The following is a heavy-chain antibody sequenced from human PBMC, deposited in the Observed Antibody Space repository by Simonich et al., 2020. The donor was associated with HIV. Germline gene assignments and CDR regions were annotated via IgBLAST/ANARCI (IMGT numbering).Heavy chain of an antibody. D-gene: IGHD6-19*01. J-gene: IGHJ2*01. CDR1: GGSFSDFY. CDR2: INHGGTT. V-gene: IGHV4-34*01. Sequence: QVQLQQWGAGLLKPSETLSLTCIVYGGSFSDFYWSWIRQPPGKGLEWIGDINHGGTTTNNPSLKSRVTLSEDSSKNQFSLNLSSVPAADTAVYYCARYTPAYSRGHWYFDLWGRGTLVTVSS. CDR3: ARYTPAYSRGHWYFDL.